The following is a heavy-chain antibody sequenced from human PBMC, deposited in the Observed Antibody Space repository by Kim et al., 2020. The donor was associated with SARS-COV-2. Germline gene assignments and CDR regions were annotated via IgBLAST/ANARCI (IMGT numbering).Heavy chain of an antibody. V-gene: IGHV3-74*01. CDR1: GFTFGSYW. Sequence: GGSLRLSCAASGFTFGSYWMHWVRQAPGKGLVWVSRINSDGSSTSYADSVKGRFTISRDNAKNTLYLQMNSLRAEDTAVYYCARDYGGNSPPFDWYYYGMDVWGQGTTVTVSS. CDR2: INSDGSST. J-gene: IGHJ6*02. D-gene: IGHD4-17*01. CDR3: ARDYGGNSPPFDWYYYGMDV.